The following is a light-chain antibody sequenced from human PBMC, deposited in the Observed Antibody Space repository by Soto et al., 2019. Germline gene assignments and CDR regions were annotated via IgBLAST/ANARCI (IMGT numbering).Light chain of an antibody. J-gene: IGKJ5*01. Sequence: AIQLTQSPSSLSASVGDRVTITCRASQGISSALAWYQQKPGKAPKLLIYDASSLERGVPSRFSGSGSGTDFTLTISSLQPEDFATYYCQQFNSYLITFGQGTRLEIK. V-gene: IGKV1-13*02. CDR3: QQFNSYLIT. CDR2: DAS. CDR1: QGISSA.